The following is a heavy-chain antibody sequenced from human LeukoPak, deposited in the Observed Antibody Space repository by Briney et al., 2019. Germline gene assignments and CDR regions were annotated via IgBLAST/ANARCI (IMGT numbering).Heavy chain of an antibody. CDR3: ARDRRIAAASYYYGMDV. CDR2: IIPIFGIA. V-gene: IGHV1-69*04. Sequence: SVKVSCKASGGTFSSYAISRVRQAPGQGLEWMGRIIPIFGIANYAQKFQGRVTITADKSTSTAYMELSSLRSEDTAVYYCARDRRIAAASYYYGMDVWGQGTTVTVSS. CDR1: GGTFSSYA. J-gene: IGHJ6*02. D-gene: IGHD6-13*01.